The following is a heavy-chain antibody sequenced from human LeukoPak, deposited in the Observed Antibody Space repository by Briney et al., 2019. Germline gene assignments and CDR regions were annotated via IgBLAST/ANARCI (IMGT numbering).Heavy chain of an antibody. J-gene: IGHJ3*02. CDR1: GFTVSSNY. D-gene: IGHD5-24*01. CDR3: ARVRKADGYRFAAFDI. CDR2: IYSGGST. Sequence: GGSLRLSCAASGFTVSSNYMSWVRQAPGKGLEWVSVIYSGGSTYYADSVKGRFTIFRDNSKNTLYLQMNSLRAEDTAVYYCARVRKADGYRFAAFDIWGQGTMVTVSS. V-gene: IGHV3-53*01.